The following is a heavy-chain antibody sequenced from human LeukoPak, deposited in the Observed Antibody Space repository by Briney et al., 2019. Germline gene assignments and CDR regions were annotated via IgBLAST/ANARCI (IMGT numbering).Heavy chain of an antibody. CDR3: ARVRTYYAQDDAFDI. CDR1: GFTFSSYA. J-gene: IGHJ3*02. V-gene: IGHV3-30-3*01. CDR2: ISYDGSNK. Sequence: TGGSLRLSCAASGFTFSSYAMHWVRQAPGKGLEWVAVISYDGSNKYYADSVKGRLTISRDNSKNTLYLQMNSLRAEDTAVYYCARVRTYYAQDDAFDIWGQGTMVTVSS. D-gene: IGHD3-3*01.